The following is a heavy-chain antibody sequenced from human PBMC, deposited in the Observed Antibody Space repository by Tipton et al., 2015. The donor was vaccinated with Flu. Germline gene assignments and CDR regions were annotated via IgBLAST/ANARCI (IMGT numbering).Heavy chain of an antibody. CDR1: GFIFSDYW. CDR3: ARGGLGPGEY. J-gene: IGHJ4*02. Sequence: GSLRLSCAASGFIFSDYWMLWFRQAPGKGLEWVANIRQDGSQTYYVNSVRGRFTISRDNARNSLYLQMNGLRADDTAVYYCARGGLGPGEYWGQGTLVTVSA. V-gene: IGHV3-7*01. D-gene: IGHD3-10*01. CDR2: IRQDGSQT.